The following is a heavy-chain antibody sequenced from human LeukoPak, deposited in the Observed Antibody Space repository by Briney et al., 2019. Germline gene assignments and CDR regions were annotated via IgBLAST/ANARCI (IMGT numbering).Heavy chain of an antibody. Sequence: PGGSLRLSCAASGFTFSSYEMNWVRQAPGKGLEWVSYIGSSGRTIYYADSVKGRFTVSRDNAKNSLFLQMNSLRAADTAVYYCTRDSRPCRTGSCYSGPDYYGMGVWAKGPRSPSR. CDR1: GFTFSSYE. CDR2: IGSSGRTI. J-gene: IGHJ6*02. CDR3: TRDSRPCRTGSCYSGPDYYGMGV. V-gene: IGHV3-48*03. D-gene: IGHD2-15*01.